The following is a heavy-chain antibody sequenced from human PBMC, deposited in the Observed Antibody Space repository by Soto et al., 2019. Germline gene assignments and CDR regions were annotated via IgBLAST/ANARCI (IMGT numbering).Heavy chain of an antibody. Sequence: GGSLRLSCAASGFTFSSYAMSWVRQAPGKGLEWVSAISGSGGSTYYADSVKGRFTISRDNSKNTLYLQMNSLRAEDTAVYYCAKDPQEDFWSGYSQPLDYGGQGPLATVS. V-gene: IGHV3-23*01. D-gene: IGHD3-3*01. CDR2: ISGSGGST. CDR3: AKDPQEDFWSGYSQPLDY. CDR1: GFTFSSYA. J-gene: IGHJ4*02.